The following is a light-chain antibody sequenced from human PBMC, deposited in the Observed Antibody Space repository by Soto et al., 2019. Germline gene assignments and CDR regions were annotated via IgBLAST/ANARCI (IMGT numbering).Light chain of an antibody. CDR2: EVS. CDR3: SSYPSNSPWV. Sequence: QSALTQPASVSGSPGQSITISCTGTSSDVGGYNYVSWYQQHPGKAPKVMIYEVSHRPSGVSNRFSGSKSGNTASLTISGLQAEDEADYYCSSYPSNSPWVFGTGTKVTVL. V-gene: IGLV2-14*01. J-gene: IGLJ1*01. CDR1: SSDVGGYNY.